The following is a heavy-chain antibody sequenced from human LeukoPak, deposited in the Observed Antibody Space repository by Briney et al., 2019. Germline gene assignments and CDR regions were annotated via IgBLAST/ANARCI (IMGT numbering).Heavy chain of an antibody. D-gene: IGHD2-2*01. CDR3: AKDRGIVPWDAFDI. Sequence: GRSLRLSCAASGFTFSSYGMHWVRQAPGKGLEWVAVIWYGGSNKYYADSVKGRFTISRDNSKNTLYLQMNSLRAEDTAVYYCAKDRGIVPWDAFDIWGQGTMVTVSS. J-gene: IGHJ3*02. V-gene: IGHV3-30*18. CDR2: IWYGGSNK. CDR1: GFTFSSYG.